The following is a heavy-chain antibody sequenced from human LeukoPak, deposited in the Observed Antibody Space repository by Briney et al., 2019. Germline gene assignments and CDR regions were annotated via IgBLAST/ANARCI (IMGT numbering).Heavy chain of an antibody. CDR3: ARALGHDSSGYYAFDP. V-gene: IGHV4-34*01. CDR2: INHSGST. D-gene: IGHD3-22*01. Sequence: SGTLSLTCAVYGGSFSGYYWSWIRQPPGKGLEWIGEINHSGSTNYNPSLKSRVTISVDTSKNQFSLKLSSVTAADTAVYYCARALGHDSSGYYAFDPWGQGTLVTVSS. CDR1: GGSFSGYY. J-gene: IGHJ5*02.